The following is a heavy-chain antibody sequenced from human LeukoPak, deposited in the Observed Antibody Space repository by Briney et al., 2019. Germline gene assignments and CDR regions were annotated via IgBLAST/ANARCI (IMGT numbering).Heavy chain of an antibody. CDR3: ARPRNFGNEPFDI. CDR1: GDYIGSYY. J-gene: IGHJ3*02. D-gene: IGHD4-23*01. V-gene: IGHV4-59*01. CDR2: IYHTGTT. Sequence: PSETLSLTCTVSGDYIGSYYWSWIRQSPGKGLEWIGCIYHTGTTNYSPSLRSRVTISLDKSKSEFSLKLRSVTAADTAVYYCARPRNFGNEPFDIWGQGTMVTVSS.